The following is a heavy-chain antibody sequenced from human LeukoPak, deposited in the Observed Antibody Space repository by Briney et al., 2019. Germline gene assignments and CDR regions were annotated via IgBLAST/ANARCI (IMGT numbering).Heavy chain of an antibody. CDR3: ARVRKRWGFGESQYYFDY. D-gene: IGHD3-10*01. CDR2: IKQDGSEK. Sequence: GGSLRLSCAASGFTFSSYWMSWVRQAPGKGLEWVANIKQDGSEKYYVDSVKGRFTISRDNAKNSLYLQMNGLRAEDTAVYYCARVRKRWGFGESQYYFDYWGQGTLVTVSS. V-gene: IGHV3-7*03. J-gene: IGHJ4*02. CDR1: GFTFSSYW.